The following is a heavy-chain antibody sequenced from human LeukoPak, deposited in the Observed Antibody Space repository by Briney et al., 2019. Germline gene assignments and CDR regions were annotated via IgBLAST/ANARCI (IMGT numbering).Heavy chain of an antibody. D-gene: IGHD6-6*01. CDR2: ISWNSGSI. V-gene: IGHV3-9*01. CDR1: GFTFDNYA. CDR3: EKDYSSSSNYYYYMDV. J-gene: IGHJ6*03. Sequence: PGRSLRLSCAASGFTFDNYAMHWVRQAPGKGLEWVSGISWNSGSIGYADSVKGRFTISRDNAKNSLYLQMNSLRAEDTALYYCEKDYSSSSNYYYYMDVWGKGTTVTVSS.